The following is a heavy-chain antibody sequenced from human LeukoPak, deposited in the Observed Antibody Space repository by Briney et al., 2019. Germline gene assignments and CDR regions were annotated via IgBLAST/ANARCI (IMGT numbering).Heavy chain of an antibody. J-gene: IGHJ4*02. CDR2: ISGSGGSV. Sequence: PGGSLRLSCAASGFAFSSYAMSWVRQAPGKGLEWVSAISGSGGSVYYADSVKGRFTISRDNSKNTLYLQMNSLRAEDTAVYYCAKELAGGVVLVYFDYWGRGTLVTVSS. CDR1: GFAFSSYA. CDR3: AKELAGGVVLVYFDY. V-gene: IGHV3-23*01. D-gene: IGHD2-15*01.